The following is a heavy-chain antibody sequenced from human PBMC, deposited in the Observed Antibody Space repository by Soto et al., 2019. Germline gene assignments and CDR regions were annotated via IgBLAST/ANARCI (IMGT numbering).Heavy chain of an antibody. J-gene: IGHJ6*02. D-gene: IGHD3-3*01. CDR3: ATSGITIFGVVITYYYGMDV. V-gene: IGHV1-46*01. Sequence: ASVKVSCKASGYTFTSYYMHWVRQAPGQGLEWMGIINPSGGSTSYAQKFQGRVTMTRDTSTSTVYMELSSLRSEDTAVYYCATSGITIFGVVITYYYGMDVWGQGTTVTVSS. CDR2: INPSGGST. CDR1: GYTFTSYY.